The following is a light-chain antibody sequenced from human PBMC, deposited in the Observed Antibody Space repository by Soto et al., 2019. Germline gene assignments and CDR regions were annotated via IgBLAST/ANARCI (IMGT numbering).Light chain of an antibody. CDR3: LQHNTYPLS. CDR1: QAISHY. J-gene: IGKJ4*01. V-gene: IGKV1-17*03. Sequence: DIQMTQSPSAMSASVGDRVTITCRASQAISHYLAWFHQRPGKVPKRLIYGASTLESGVPSRFSGSGSGTEFTLTISSLQTEDFGTYYCLQHNTYPLSFGGGTKVE. CDR2: GAS.